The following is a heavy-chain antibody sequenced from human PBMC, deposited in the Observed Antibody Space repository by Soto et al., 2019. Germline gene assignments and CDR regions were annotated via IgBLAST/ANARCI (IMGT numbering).Heavy chain of an antibody. Sequence: SVKVSCKASGYTFTGYYMHWVRQAPGQGLEWMGGIIPIFGAANYAQKFQGRVTITADESTSTAYMELSSLRSEDTAVYYCALVVPAAKRYYYYYGMDVWGQGTTVTVSS. D-gene: IGHD2-2*01. J-gene: IGHJ6*02. CDR3: ALVVPAAKRYYYYYGMDV. CDR2: IIPIFGAA. CDR1: GYTFTGYY. V-gene: IGHV1-69*13.